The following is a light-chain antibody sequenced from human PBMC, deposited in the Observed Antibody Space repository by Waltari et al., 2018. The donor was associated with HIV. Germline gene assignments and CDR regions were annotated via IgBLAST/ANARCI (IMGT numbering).Light chain of an antibody. CDR3: GVWDDSLNGQV. J-gene: IGLJ2*01. CDR1: SPNIGRTL. CDR2: TNN. Sequence: QSVLTQPPSASGTPGQRVTIPCSGSSPNIGRTLENWYQQLPGTAPKLLILTNNQRPSWVPDRLSGSKSGTSASLAISGLHSDDEAHYYCGVWDDSLNGQVFGGGTKLTVL. V-gene: IGLV1-44*01.